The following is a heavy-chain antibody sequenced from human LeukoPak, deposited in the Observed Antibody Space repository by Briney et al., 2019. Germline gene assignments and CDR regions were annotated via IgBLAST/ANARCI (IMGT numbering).Heavy chain of an antibody. CDR3: ASLSRVATTQPYYYYYYMDV. CDR1: GGSISSSSYY. D-gene: IGHD5-12*01. Sequence: SETLSLTCTVSGGSISSSSYYWGWIRQPPGKGLEWIGSIYYSGSTYYNPSLKSRVTISVDTSKNQFSLKLSSVTAADTAVYYCASLSRVATTQPYYYYYYMDVWGKGTTVTVSS. CDR2: IYYSGST. J-gene: IGHJ6*03. V-gene: IGHV4-39*07.